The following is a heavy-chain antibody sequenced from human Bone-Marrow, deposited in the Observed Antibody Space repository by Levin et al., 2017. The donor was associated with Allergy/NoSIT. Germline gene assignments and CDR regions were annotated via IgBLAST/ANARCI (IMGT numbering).Heavy chain of an antibody. CDR3: ARERRITIAGVVPTKTFDY. D-gene: IGHD3-3*01. CDR2: INPNSGDT. J-gene: IGHJ4*02. V-gene: IGHV1-2*02. CDR1: GYTFTGYY. Sequence: RASVKVSCKASGYTFTGYYLHWVRQAPGQGLEWMGWINPNSGDTNSAQKFQGRVTMTRDTSITTAYMELSRLTSDDTAVYYCARERRITIAGVVPTKTFDYWGQGTLVTVSS.